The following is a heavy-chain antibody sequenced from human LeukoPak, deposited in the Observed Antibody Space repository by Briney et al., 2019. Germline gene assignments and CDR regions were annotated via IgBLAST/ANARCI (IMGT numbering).Heavy chain of an antibody. D-gene: IGHD5-18*01. J-gene: IGHJ4*02. CDR2: IKQDGSEK. Sequence: GGSLRLSCAASGFTFSSYWMSWVRQAPGKGLEWVANIKQDGSEKYYVDSVKGRFTISRDNAKNSLYLQMNGLRAEDTAVYYCARGGLIQLWSYYFDYWGQGTLVTVSS. CDR3: ARGGLIQLWSYYFDY. CDR1: GFTFSSYW. V-gene: IGHV3-7*01.